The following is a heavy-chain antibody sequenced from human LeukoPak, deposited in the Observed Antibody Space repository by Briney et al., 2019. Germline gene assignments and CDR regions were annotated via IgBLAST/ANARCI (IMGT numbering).Heavy chain of an antibody. CDR2: IYPGDSDT. CDR3: ARHEMYLWPYSGSSAPFDY. V-gene: IGHV5-51*01. Sequence: GESLKISCKGSGYSFTSYWIGWERQMPGKGLEWMGIIYPGDSDTRYSPSFQGQVTLSADKSISTAYLQWSSLKASDTAMYYCARHEMYLWPYSGSSAPFDYWGQGTLVTVSS. J-gene: IGHJ4*02. CDR1: GYSFTSYW. D-gene: IGHD1-26*01.